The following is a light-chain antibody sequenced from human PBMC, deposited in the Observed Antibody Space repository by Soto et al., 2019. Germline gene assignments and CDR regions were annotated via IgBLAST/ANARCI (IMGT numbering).Light chain of an antibody. CDR3: QQYNTWPPWT. CDR2: GAS. Sequence: ELVMTQSPATLSVTPGKKTPLSCSASRSVSSNLAWYQQKPGQAPSLLIYGASSGANSIAARFSGSGAGTEFSLTISSLLSEDFAVSFCQQYNTWPPWTFGQGTKVDIK. V-gene: IGKV3-15*01. J-gene: IGKJ1*01. CDR1: RSVSSN.